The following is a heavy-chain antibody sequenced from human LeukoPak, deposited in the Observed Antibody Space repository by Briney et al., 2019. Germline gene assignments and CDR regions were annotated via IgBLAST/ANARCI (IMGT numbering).Heavy chain of an antibody. V-gene: IGHV4-38-2*02. CDR1: GYSISSGYY. D-gene: IGHD2-2*02. J-gene: IGHJ3*02. CDR2: IYHSGST. CDR3: ARETDCSSTSCYTNAFDI. Sequence: PSETLSLTCTVSGYSISSGYYWGWIRRPPGKGLEWIGSIYHSGSTYYNPSLKSRVTISVDTSKNQFSLKLSSVTAADTAVYYCARETDCSSTSCYTNAFDIWGQGTMVTVSS.